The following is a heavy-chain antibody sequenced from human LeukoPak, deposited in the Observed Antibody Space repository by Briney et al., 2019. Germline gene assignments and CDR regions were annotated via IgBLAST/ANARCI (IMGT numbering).Heavy chain of an antibody. CDR1: GGSISSYY. CDR3: ARDARWSRKGSAVDY. D-gene: IGHD4-23*01. CDR2: IYYSGST. V-gene: IGHV4-59*06. Sequence: PSETLSLTCTVSGGSISSYYWSWIRQHPGKGLEWIGYIYYSGSTYYNPSLKSRVTISVDTSKNEFSLSLSSVTAADTAVYYCARDARWSRKGSAVDYWGQGTLVTVSS. J-gene: IGHJ4*02.